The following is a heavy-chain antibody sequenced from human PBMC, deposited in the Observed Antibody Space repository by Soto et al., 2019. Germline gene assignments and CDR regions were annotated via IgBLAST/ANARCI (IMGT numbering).Heavy chain of an antibody. Sequence: PGGSLRLSCSASGFTFSDYAMHWVRQSPGKGLEHFSLINRDGTFTFYADSVKGRFTIARDNSKNTLYLQMNSLGGDDTAVYYCVKDQPSLEVWGQGTTVTVSS. V-gene: IGHV3-64D*06. CDR3: VKDQPSLEV. CDR1: GFTFSDYA. CDR2: INRDGTFT. D-gene: IGHD3-10*01. J-gene: IGHJ6*02.